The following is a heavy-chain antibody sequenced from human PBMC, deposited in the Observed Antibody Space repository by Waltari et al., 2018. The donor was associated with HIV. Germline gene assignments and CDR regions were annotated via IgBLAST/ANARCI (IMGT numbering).Heavy chain of an antibody. V-gene: IGHV3-30-3*01. CDR2: ISYDGSNK. D-gene: IGHD6-6*01. J-gene: IGHJ4*02. Sequence: QVQLVESGGGVVQPGRSLRRSCAASGFTFSRYVIHWVRQAPGKGLEWVAVISYDGSNKYYADSVKGRFTISRDNSKNTLYLQMNSLRAEDTAVYYCAREGSSSFAFDYWGQGTLVTVSS. CDR1: GFTFSRYV. CDR3: AREGSSSFAFDY.